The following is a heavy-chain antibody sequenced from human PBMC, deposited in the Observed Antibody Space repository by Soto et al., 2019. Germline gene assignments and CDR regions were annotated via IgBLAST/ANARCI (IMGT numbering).Heavy chain of an antibody. J-gene: IGHJ4*02. CDR2: ISSDGSNK. Sequence: PGWSLRLSCAASGFTFSDYTINWVRQAPGKGLEWVALISSDGSNKYYADSVKGRFTISRDTSRNTLYLQMNSLRAEDTAVYYCARDRKTYYDFWSGYLTGYWGQGTLVTVSS. CDR1: GFTFSDYT. V-gene: IGHV3-30-3*01. D-gene: IGHD3-3*01. CDR3: ARDRKTYYDFWSGYLTGY.